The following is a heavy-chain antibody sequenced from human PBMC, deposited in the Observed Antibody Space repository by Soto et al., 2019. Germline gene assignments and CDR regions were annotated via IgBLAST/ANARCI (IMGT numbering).Heavy chain of an antibody. V-gene: IGHV3-33*01. CDR2: IWPDGSEK. CDR3: ARDQYDFWIGYYIRLLVHYFAY. D-gene: IGHD3-3*01. Sequence: GGSLRLSCAASGFTFSSFFIHWVRQAPGRGLEWVAVIWPDGSEKHHADSVEGRFTISRDNSKNTLYLQMNSLRAEDTAVYYCARDQYDFWIGYYIRLLVHYFAYCGQGTLVTVSS. CDR1: GFTFSSFF. J-gene: IGHJ4*02.